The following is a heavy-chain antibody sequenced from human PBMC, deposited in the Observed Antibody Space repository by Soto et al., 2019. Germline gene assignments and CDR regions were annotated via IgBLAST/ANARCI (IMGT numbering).Heavy chain of an antibody. CDR1: GYTFTSYY. CDR3: ATDFTRRGGSYYYY. D-gene: IGHD1-26*01. Sequence: ASVKVSCKASGYTFTSYYMHWVRQAPGQGLEWMGIINPSGGSTSHAQKFQGRVTMTEDTSTDTAYMELSSLRSEDTAVYYCATDFTRRGGSYYYYWGQGTLVTVSS. V-gene: IGHV1-46*01. J-gene: IGHJ4*02. CDR2: INPSGGST.